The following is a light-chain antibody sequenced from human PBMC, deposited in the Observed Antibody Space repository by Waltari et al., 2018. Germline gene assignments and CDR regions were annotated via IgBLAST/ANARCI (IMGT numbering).Light chain of an antibody. V-gene: IGKV3-11*01. CDR1: QSVRSF. CDR2: DAS. Sequence: DIVLTQSPATLSLSPGERATMSCRASQSVRSFLAWYQQKPGQAPRLLIHDASNRATGIPVRFSGSGSGTDFTLTISSLEPEDFAVYYCQQRINWPLTFGGGTKVEIK. J-gene: IGKJ4*01. CDR3: QQRINWPLT.